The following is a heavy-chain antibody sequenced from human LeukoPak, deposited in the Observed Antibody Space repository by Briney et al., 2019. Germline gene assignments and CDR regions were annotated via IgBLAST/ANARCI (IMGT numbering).Heavy chain of an antibody. D-gene: IGHD4-23*01. CDR1: AFIFSGHW. CDR2: IKEDGSER. CDR3: ARVPTVAPRETFDY. J-gene: IGHJ4*02. Sequence: GGSLRLSCEGSAFIFSGHWMNWVRQTPGKGLEWVASIKEDGSERQYVDSVKGRFSISRDNTKGSLFLQLNSLRAEDTAVYYCARVPTVAPRETFDYWGQGTLVTVSS. V-gene: IGHV3-7*03.